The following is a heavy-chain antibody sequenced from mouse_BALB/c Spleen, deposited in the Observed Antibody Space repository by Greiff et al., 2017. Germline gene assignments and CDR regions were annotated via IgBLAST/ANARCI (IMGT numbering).Heavy chain of an antibody. CDR3: ARDEVTMITTAFAY. CDR2: IWAGGST. J-gene: IGHJ3*01. Sequence: VKLMESGPGLVAPSQSLSITCTVSGFSLTSYGVHWVRQPPGKGLEWLGVIWAGGSTNYNSALMSRLSISKDNSKSQVFLKMNSLQTDDTAMYYCARDEVTMITTAFAYWGQGTLVTVSA. D-gene: IGHD2-4*01. CDR1: GFSLTSYG. V-gene: IGHV2-9*02.